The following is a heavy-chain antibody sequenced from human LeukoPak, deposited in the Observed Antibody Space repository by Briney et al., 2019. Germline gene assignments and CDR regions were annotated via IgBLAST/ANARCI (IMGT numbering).Heavy chain of an antibody. V-gene: IGHV4-59*08. D-gene: IGHD3-10*01. Sequence: SETLSLTCTVSGGSISSYYWSWIRQPPGKGLEWIGYIYYSGSTNYNLSLKSRVTISVDTSKNQFSLKLSSVTAADTAVYYCARIHLAFGEYDYWGQGTLVTVSS. J-gene: IGHJ4*02. CDR1: GGSISSYY. CDR3: ARIHLAFGEYDY. CDR2: IYYSGST.